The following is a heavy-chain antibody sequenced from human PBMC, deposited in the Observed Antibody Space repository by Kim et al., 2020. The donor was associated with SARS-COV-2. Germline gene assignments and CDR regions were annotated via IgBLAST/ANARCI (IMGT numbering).Heavy chain of an antibody. J-gene: IGHJ3*02. V-gene: IGHV3-7*01. CDR3: TRWDAFDI. Sequence: GRDIPNADSVKGRFTLPRDNAKNSLYLQMNIMGVDDTAVYYCTRWDAFDIWGQGTKVTVSS. CDR2: GRDI.